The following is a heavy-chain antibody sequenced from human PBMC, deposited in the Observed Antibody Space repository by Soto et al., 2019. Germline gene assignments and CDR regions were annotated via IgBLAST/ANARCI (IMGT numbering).Heavy chain of an antibody. Sequence: QVQLVQSGAEVKKPGSSVKVSCKASGGTFSNDIISWVRQAPGQGLEWLGRIIALLDITNYAQKFQGRVLSSAEKATSTAEMVRDCLSPEQTAVYSCVSDAPIGRIKPGYDGIDCWCQGALGTVSS. CDR2: IIALLDIT. CDR3: VSDAPIGRIKPGYDGIDC. D-gene: IGHD5-12*01. CDR1: GGTFSNDI. V-gene: IGHV1-69*02. J-gene: IGHJ4*02.